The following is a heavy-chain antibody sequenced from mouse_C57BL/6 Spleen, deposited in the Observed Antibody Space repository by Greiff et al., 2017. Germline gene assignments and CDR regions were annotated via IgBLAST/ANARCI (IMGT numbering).Heavy chain of an antibody. Sequence: VQLQQSGAELVRPGASVKLSCTASGFNIKDDYMHWVKQRPEQGLEWIGWIDPENGDTEYASKFQGKATITADTSSNTAYLQLSSLTSEDTAVYYCTTSDGGNWSLDGWGQGTTVTVAA. V-gene: IGHV14-4*01. CDR1: GFNIKDDY. CDR2: IDPENGDT. J-gene: IGHJ2*01. CDR3: TTSDGGNWSLDG. D-gene: IGHD6-2*01.